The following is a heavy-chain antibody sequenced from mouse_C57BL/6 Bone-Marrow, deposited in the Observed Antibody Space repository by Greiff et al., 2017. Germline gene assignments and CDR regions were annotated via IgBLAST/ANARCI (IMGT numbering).Heavy chain of an antibody. J-gene: IGHJ1*03. D-gene: IGHD1-1*01. CDR3: TRGSYCPYSYLDV. CDR1: GYTFTDYE. V-gene: IGHV1-15*01. Sequence: VQLQESGAELVRPGASVTLSCKASGYTFTDYEMHWVKQTPVHGLEWIGAIDPETGGTAYNEKFKGKAKLTADKSSSTAYMELRSLTSEDSAVYYCTRGSYCPYSYLDVWGTGTAVTVSA. CDR2: IDPETGGT.